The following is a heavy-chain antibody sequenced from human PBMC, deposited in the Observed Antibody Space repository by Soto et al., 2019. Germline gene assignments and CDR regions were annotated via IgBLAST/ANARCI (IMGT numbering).Heavy chain of an antibody. Sequence: QVQLVESGGGVVQPGRSLRLSCAASGFTFSSYGMHWVRQAPGKGLEWVGVISYDGSNKYYADSVKGRFTISRDNSKNTLYLQMNSLRAEDTAVYYCAKGGDFWSGYYTGFEGYWGQGTLVTVSS. CDR1: GFTFSSYG. V-gene: IGHV3-30*18. J-gene: IGHJ4*02. CDR3: AKGGDFWSGYYTGFEGY. D-gene: IGHD3-3*01. CDR2: ISYDGSNK.